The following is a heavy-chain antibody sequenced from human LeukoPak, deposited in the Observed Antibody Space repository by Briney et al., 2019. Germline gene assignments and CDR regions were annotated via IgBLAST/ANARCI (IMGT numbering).Heavy chain of an antibody. CDR2: ISSSGSTI. CDR3: ARSLLAYCGGDCYSDAFDI. V-gene: IGHV3-11*04. D-gene: IGHD2-21*01. J-gene: IGHJ3*02. CDR1: GFTFSDYY. Sequence: GGSLRLSCAASGFTFSDYYMSWIRQAPGKGLEWVSYISSSGSTIYYADSVKGRFTISRDNAKNSLYLQMNSLRAEDTAVYYCARSLLAYCGGDCYSDAFDIWGQGTMVTVSS.